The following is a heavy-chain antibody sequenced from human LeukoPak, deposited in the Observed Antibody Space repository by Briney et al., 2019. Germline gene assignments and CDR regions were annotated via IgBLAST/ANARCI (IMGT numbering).Heavy chain of an antibody. J-gene: IGHJ4*02. CDR1: GFTFSSYA. D-gene: IGHD3-22*01. V-gene: IGHV3-23*01. Sequence: GGSLRLSCAASGFTFSSYAMSWVRQAPGKGLEWVSTISGISGSTYYADSVKGRFTISRGNSKNTLYLQMNSLRAEDTAVYYCAKRYYDSSGYRWFDYWGQGTLVTVSS. CDR2: ISGISGST. CDR3: AKRYYDSSGYRWFDY.